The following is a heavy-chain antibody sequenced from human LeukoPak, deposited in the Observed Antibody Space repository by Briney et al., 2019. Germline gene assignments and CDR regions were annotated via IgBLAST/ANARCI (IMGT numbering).Heavy chain of an antibody. V-gene: IGHV4-39*01. D-gene: IGHD1-26*01. CDR2: IYYSGST. J-gene: IGHJ4*02. Sequence: SETLSLTCTVSGGSISSSSYYWGWIRQPPGKGLEWIGSIYYSGSTYYNPSLKSRVTISVDTSKNQFSLKLSSVTAADTAVYYCTSYYFACPIDYWGQGTLVTVSS. CDR3: TSYYFACPIDY. CDR1: GGSISSSSYY.